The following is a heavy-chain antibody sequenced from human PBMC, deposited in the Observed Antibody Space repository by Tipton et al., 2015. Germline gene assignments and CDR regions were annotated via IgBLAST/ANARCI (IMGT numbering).Heavy chain of an antibody. CDR3: ARARGRHGGLFDS. CDR1: GGSFSDYY. Sequence: TLSLTCAVYGGSFSDYYWTWVRQSPGKGLEWIGEINYSATTHYNPSLGSRVTISVDTSKTQFSLKMSSVTASDTAVYYCARARGRHGGLFDSWGQGILVTVSS. CDR2: INYSATT. V-gene: IGHV4-34*01. J-gene: IGHJ4*02. D-gene: IGHD4-23*01.